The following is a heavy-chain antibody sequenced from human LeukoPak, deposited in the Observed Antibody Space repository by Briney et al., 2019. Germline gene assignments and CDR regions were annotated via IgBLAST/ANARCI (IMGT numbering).Heavy chain of an antibody. V-gene: IGHV3-48*03. CDR2: ISSSGSTI. CDR1: GFTFSSYE. CDR3: ARVGHSSGWYDYYYYGMDV. J-gene: IGHJ6*02. Sequence: GGSLRLSCAASGFTFSSYEMNWVRQAPGKGLEWVSYISSSGSTIYYADSVKGRFTISRDNAKNSLYLQMNSLRAEDTAVYYCARVGHSSGWYDYYYYGMDVWGQGTTDTVSS. D-gene: IGHD6-19*01.